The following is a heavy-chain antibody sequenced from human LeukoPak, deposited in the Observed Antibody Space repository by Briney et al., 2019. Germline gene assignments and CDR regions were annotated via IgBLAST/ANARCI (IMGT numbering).Heavy chain of an antibody. V-gene: IGHV1-69*05. CDR1: VGTFSSYA. J-gene: IGHJ3*02. CDR2: IIPNFGTA. CDR3: ARVDGPIYCSSTSCYGDAFDI. D-gene: IGHD2-2*01. Sequence: SVKVSCKASVGTFSSYAIVWLRQAPGLPLEWMGGIIPNFGTANYAQKFQGRVTITTDESTSTAYMELSSLRSEDTAVYYCARVDGPIYCSSTSCYGDAFDIWGQGTMVTVSS.